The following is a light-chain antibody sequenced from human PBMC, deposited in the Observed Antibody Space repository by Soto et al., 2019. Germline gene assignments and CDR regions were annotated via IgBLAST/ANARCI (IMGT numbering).Light chain of an antibody. CDR3: QVWDPSSDPNYV. CDR1: NIGSKS. J-gene: IGLJ1*01. Sequence: SSALTQPPSVSVAPGQTARITCGGNNIGSKSVHWYQQKPGQAPVLVVYDDSDRPSGIPERFSGSKSGNTATLTISSVEVGDEADYFCQVWDPSSDPNYVFGTGTKVTVL. V-gene: IGLV3-21*02. CDR2: DDS.